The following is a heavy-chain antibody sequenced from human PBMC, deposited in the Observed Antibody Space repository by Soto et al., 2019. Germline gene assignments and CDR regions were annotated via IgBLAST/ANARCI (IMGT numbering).Heavy chain of an antibody. D-gene: IGHD3-3*01. CDR1: GGSFSGYY. V-gene: IGHV4-34*01. CDR2: INHSGST. J-gene: IGHJ4*02. CDR3: ARLRGSYDFWSDYFRYDY. Sequence: SETLSLTCAVYGGSFSGYYWSWIRQPPGKGLEWIGEINHSGSTNYNPSLKSRVTISVDTSKNQFSLKLSSVTAADTAVYYCARLRGSYDFWSDYFRYDYWGQGTLVTVSS.